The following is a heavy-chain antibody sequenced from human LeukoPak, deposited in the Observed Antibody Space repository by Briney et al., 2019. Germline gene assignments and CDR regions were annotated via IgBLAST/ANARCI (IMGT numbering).Heavy chain of an antibody. J-gene: IGHJ4*02. Sequence: SQTLSLTCTVSGGSVSSGGYYRSWIRQHPGKGLEWIGYIYYSGSTYYNPSLKSRVTISVDTSKNQFSLKLSSVTAADTAVHYCARVGEAMVRGVISYYFDYWGQGTLVTVSS. CDR2: IYYSGST. V-gene: IGHV4-31*03. D-gene: IGHD3-10*01. CDR3: ARVGEAMVRGVISYYFDY. CDR1: GGSVSSGGYY.